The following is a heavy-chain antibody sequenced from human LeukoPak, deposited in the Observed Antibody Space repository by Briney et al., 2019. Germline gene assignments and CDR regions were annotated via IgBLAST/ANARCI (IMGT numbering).Heavy chain of an antibody. CDR3: AKDASGSYEAQTFDDENYFDY. CDR2: TNEDGRAK. J-gene: IGHJ4*02. CDR1: GFIFSQYW. Sequence: PGGSLSLSCKASGFIFSQYWMGWVRQRPGKGLEWVASTNEDGRAKYYVDSLKGRFTISRDNAQNSLYLQMNSLRVEDTAVYFCAKDASGSYEAQTFDDENYFDYWGQGTLVTVSS. D-gene: IGHD1-26*01. V-gene: IGHV3-7*01.